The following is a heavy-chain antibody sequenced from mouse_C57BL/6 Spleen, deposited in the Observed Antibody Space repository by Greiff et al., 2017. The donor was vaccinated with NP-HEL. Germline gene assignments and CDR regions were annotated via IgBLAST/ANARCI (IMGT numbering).Heavy chain of an antibody. J-gene: IGHJ4*01. V-gene: IGHV5-6*01. Sequence: EVKLVESGGDLVKPGGSLKLSCAASGFTFSSYGMSWVRQTPDKRLEWVATISSGGSYTYYPDSVKGRFTISRDNAKNTLYLQMSSLKSEDTAMYYCARHAAIYYYGSSHGAMDYWGQGTSVTVSS. CDR3: ARHAAIYYYGSSHGAMDY. CDR1: GFTFSSYG. D-gene: IGHD1-1*01. CDR2: ISSGGSYT.